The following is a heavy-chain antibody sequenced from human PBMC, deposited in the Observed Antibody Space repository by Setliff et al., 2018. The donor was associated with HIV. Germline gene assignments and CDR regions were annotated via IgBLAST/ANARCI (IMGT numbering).Heavy chain of an antibody. Sequence: PSEXXSLXXTVXGGXAXXXXXNGAWXRQXPXKGXEYIGSIHYNEKTYYNPSLXSRVTISIDTSKXQFSLTLTPLTAAXTAVHYCASRLYYYDSHNFLREEGFDPWGQGTLVTAPQ. J-gene: IGHJ5*02. D-gene: IGHD3-22*01. V-gene: IGHV4-39*01. CDR2: IHYNEKT. CDR1: GGXAXXXXXN. CDR3: ASRLYYYDSHNFLREEGFDP.